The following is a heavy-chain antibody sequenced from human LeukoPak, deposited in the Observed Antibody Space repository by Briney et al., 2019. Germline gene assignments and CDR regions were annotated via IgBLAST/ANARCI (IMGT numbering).Heavy chain of an antibody. CDR2: IYYSGVA. D-gene: IGHD6-19*01. CDR1: GGSISSYY. V-gene: IGHV4-59*08. CDR3: ARVERQWPTFKYYFEY. Sequence: PSETLSLTCTVSGGSISSYYWSWIRHPPGKGLEWIGFIYYSGVATYSPSLESRVTISVDTSRKQFSLKMNSVTAADTAVYYCARVERQWPTFKYYFEYWGQGTMVTVSS. J-gene: IGHJ4*02.